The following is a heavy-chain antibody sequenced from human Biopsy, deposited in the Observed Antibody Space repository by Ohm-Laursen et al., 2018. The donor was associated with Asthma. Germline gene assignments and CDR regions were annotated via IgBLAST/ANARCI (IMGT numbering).Heavy chain of an antibody. CDR2: IYYSGST. CDR3: ARVVGGYCSSTSCYGGYYYGMDV. J-gene: IGHJ6*02. D-gene: IGHD2-2*01. V-gene: IGHV4-39*07. CDR1: GGSISSSSYY. Sequence: SQTLSLTCSVSGGSISSSSYYWGWIRQPPGKGLEWIGSIYYSGSTNYNPSLKSRVTISVDTSKNQFSLKLSSVTAADTAVYYCARVVGGYCSSTSCYGGYYYGMDVWGQGTTVTVSS.